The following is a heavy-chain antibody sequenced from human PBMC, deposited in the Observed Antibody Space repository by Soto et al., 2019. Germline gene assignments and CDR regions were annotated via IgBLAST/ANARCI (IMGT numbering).Heavy chain of an antibody. Sequence: ASVKVSCKASGYTFFTYDISWVRQAPGQGLEWMGWISTYSGDTKYAQKFQGRVTMTTDTSTTTAYLELRSLRSDDTAVYYCARDPIWTYTWNYARLNYLDPWGQGTLVTVSS. CDR1: GYTFFTYD. CDR2: ISTYSGDT. V-gene: IGHV1-18*01. J-gene: IGHJ5*02. CDR3: ARDPIWTYTWNYARLNYLDP. D-gene: IGHD1-7*01.